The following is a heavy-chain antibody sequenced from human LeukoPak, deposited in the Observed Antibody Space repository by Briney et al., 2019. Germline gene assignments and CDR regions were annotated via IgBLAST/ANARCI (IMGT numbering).Heavy chain of an antibody. CDR3: ARDWATKYCSSTSCPLGY. J-gene: IGHJ4*02. CDR1: GFTFTSYA. V-gene: IGHV3-23*01. CDR2: ISGSGGDT. Sequence: GGSLRLSCAASGFTFTSYAMSWVRQAPGKGLEWVSKISGSGGDTYYAGSVKGRFTISRDNSKNTLYLQMNSLRAEDTAVYYCARDWATKYCSSTSCPLGYWGQGTLVTVSS. D-gene: IGHD2-2*01.